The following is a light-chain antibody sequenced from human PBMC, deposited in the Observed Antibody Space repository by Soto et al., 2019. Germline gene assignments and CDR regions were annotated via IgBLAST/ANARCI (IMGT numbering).Light chain of an antibody. CDR2: EVS. Sequence: QSALTQPPSASGSPGQSVTISCTGTSSDVGGYDYVSWYQQHPSKAPKLMIYEVSKRPSGVPDRFSGSKSGNTASLTVSGLQAEDEADYYCSSYAGSSTYVFGTGTKLTVL. V-gene: IGLV2-8*01. CDR3: SSYAGSSTYV. CDR1: SSDVGGYDY. J-gene: IGLJ1*01.